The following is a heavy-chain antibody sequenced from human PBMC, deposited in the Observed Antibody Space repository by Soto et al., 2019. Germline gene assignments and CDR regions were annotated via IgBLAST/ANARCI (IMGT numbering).Heavy chain of an antibody. Sequence: PGGSLRLSCAASGFTFSSYAMSWVRQAPGKGLEWVSAISGSGGSTYYADSVKGRFTISRDNSKNTLYLQMNSLRAEDTAVYYCEKNFGIWFGKPGYYYGMDVWGQGTTVTVSS. CDR1: GFTFSSYA. J-gene: IGHJ6*02. CDR3: EKNFGIWFGKPGYYYGMDV. V-gene: IGHV3-23*01. CDR2: ISGSGGST. D-gene: IGHD3-10*01.